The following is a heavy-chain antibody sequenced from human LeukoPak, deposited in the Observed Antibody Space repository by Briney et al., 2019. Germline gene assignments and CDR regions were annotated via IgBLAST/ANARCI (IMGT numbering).Heavy chain of an antibody. D-gene: IGHD4/OR15-4a*01. CDR2: ISAYNGNT. CDR1: GYTFTSYG. V-gene: IGHV1-18*01. J-gene: IGHJ6*03. CDR3: ASGAQTSSAYYYYYYYMDV. Sequence: ASVKVSCKASGYTFTSYGISWVRQAPGQELEWMGWISAYNGNTNYAQKLQGRVTMTTDTSTSTAYMELRSLRSDDTAVYYCASGAQTSSAYYYYYYYMDVWGKGTTVTVSS.